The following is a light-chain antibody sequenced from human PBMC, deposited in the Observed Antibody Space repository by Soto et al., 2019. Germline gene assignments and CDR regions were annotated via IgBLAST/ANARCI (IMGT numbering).Light chain of an antibody. CDR3: QAWDSSTVV. V-gene: IGLV3-1*01. CDR2: QDS. J-gene: IGLJ2*01. Sequence: SYELTQPPSVSVSPGQTASITCSGDNLEDKYVSWYQQKPGQSPVLVLYQDSKRPSGIPERFSGSNSGNTATLTISGTRAMDEADYYCQAWDSSTVVFGGGTKLTVL. CDR1: NLEDKY.